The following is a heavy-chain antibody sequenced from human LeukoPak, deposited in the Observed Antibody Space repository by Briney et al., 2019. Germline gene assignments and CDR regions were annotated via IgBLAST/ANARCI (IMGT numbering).Heavy chain of an antibody. V-gene: IGHV6-1*01. CDR2: TYYRSKWYN. CDR1: GDSVSSNSAA. D-gene: IGHD6-13*01. CDR3: ARGQFIAAAGIWYYFDY. J-gene: IGHJ4*02. Sequence: SQTLSLTCAISGDSVSSNSAAWNWIRQSPSRGLEWLGRTYYRSKWYNDYAVSVKSRITINPDTSKNQFSLQLTSVTPEDTAVYYCARGQFIAAAGIWYYFDYWGQGTLVTVSS.